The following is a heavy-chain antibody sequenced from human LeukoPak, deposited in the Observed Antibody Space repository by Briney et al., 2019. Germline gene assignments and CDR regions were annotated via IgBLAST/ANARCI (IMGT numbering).Heavy chain of an antibody. Sequence: GASVKVSCKASGYTFTSYDINWVRQATGQGLEWMGWMNPNSGNTGYAQKFQGRVTMTRNNSISTAYMELSSLRSEDTAVYYCARASISNFRFGVVIGNNWFDPWGQGTLVTVSS. V-gene: IGHV1-8*01. D-gene: IGHD3-3*01. CDR1: GYTFTSYD. J-gene: IGHJ5*02. CDR2: MNPNSGNT. CDR3: ARASISNFRFGVVIGNNWFDP.